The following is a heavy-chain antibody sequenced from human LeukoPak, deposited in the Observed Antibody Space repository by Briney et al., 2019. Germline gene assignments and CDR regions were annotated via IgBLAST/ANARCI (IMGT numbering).Heavy chain of an antibody. J-gene: IGHJ5*02. V-gene: IGHV4-59*12. CDR3: ARGTERASWFDP. Sequence: SETLSLTCTVSGGSISSYYWSWIRQPPGKGLEWIGYIYYSGSTNYNPSLKSRVTISVDTSKNQFSLKLSSVTAADTAVYYCARGTERASWFDPWGQGTLVTVSS. D-gene: IGHD1-1*01. CDR1: GGSISSYY. CDR2: IYYSGST.